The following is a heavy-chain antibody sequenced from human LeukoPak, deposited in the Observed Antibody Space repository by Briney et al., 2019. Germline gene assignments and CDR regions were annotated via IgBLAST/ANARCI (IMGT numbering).Heavy chain of an antibody. D-gene: IGHD6-19*01. CDR3: ARSGSGWFDF. CDR2: IYSDGST. J-gene: IGHJ4*02. CDR1: GFTVSSNF. V-gene: IGHV3-53*01. Sequence: GGSLRLSCAASGFTVSSNFMSWVRQTPEKGLEWVSVIYSDGSTYYADSVKGRFTISRDNSKNTLYLQMNSLRAEDSAVYYRARSGSGWFDFWGQGTLVTVSS.